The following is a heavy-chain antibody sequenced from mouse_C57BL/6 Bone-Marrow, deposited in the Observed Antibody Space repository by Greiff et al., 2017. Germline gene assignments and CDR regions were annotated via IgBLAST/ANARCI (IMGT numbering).Heavy chain of an antibody. V-gene: IGHV1-22*01. J-gene: IGHJ1*03. D-gene: IGHD1-1*01. Sequence: EVQLQQSGPELVKPGASVKMSCKASGYTFTDYNMHWVKQSPGKSLEWIGYINPNNGGTSYNEKFKGKATLTVNKSSSTAYMELRSLTSEDSAVYYCARRDYYGSSYWYFDVWGRGTTVTVSS. CDR2: INPNNGGT. CDR1: GYTFTDYN. CDR3: ARRDYYGSSYWYFDV.